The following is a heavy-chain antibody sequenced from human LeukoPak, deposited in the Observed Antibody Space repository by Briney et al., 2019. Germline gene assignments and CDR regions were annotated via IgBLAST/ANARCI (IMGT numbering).Heavy chain of an antibody. CDR2: FDPEDGET. CDR1: GYTLTELS. Sequence: ASVKVSCKVSGYTLTELSMHWVRQAPGKGLEWMGGFDPEDGETIYAQKFQGRVTMTEDTSTDTAYMELSSLRSEDTAVYYCATEQAAYCSGGSCPNWFDPWGQGTLSPSPQ. V-gene: IGHV1-24*01. CDR3: ATEQAAYCSGGSCPNWFDP. D-gene: IGHD2-15*01. J-gene: IGHJ5*02.